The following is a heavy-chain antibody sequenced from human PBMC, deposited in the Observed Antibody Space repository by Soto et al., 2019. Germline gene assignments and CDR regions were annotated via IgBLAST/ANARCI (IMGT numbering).Heavy chain of an antibody. CDR3: ARDQPYSSSPMDY. CDR1: GYTFTGYY. D-gene: IGHD6-13*01. Sequence: AAVKVSCKASGYTFTGYYMHWLRQSPGQGLEWVGWINPNSGGTNYAQKFQGRVTMTRDTSISTAYMELSRLRSDDTAVYYCARDQPYSSSPMDYWGQGTLVTVSS. J-gene: IGHJ4*02. V-gene: IGHV1-2*02. CDR2: INPNSGGT.